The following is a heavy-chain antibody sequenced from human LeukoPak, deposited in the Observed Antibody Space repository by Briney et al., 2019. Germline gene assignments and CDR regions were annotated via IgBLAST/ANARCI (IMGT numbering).Heavy chain of an antibody. V-gene: IGHV4-39*07. CDR2: IYYSGST. CDR3: ARVTVTTFFSFDY. CDR1: GGSISSSSYY. J-gene: IGHJ4*02. Sequence: SETLSLTCTVSGGSISSSSYYWGWIRQPPGKGLEWFGSIYYSGSTYYNPSLKSRVTISVDTSKNQFSLKLSSVTAADTAVYYCARVTVTTFFSFDYWGQGTLVTVSS. D-gene: IGHD4-17*01.